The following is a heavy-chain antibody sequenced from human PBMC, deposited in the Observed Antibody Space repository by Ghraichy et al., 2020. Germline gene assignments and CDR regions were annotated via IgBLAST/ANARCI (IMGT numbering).Heavy chain of an antibody. J-gene: IGHJ4*02. Sequence: GGSLRLSCAASGFTFSNYAMSWVRQAPGKGLEWVSAFSNSGTSTYYADSVEGRFTISRDNSKNTLYLQMNSLRAEDTAVYYCAKQTFAGGNALWDYWGQGTLVTVSS. CDR1: GFTFSNYA. D-gene: IGHD4-23*01. CDR2: FSNSGTST. V-gene: IGHV3-23*01. CDR3: AKQTFAGGNALWDY.